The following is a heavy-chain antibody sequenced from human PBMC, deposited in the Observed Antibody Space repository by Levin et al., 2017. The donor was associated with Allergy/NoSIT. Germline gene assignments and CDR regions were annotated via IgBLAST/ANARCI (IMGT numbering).Heavy chain of an antibody. Sequence: ASVKVSCKASGGTFSSYAISWVRQAPGQGLEWMGRIIPILGIANYAQKFQGRVTITADKSTSTAYMELSSLRSEDTAVYYCARVLASRGVTLDYWGQGTLVTVSS. CDR3: ARVLASRGVTLDY. CDR2: IIPILGIA. D-gene: IGHD3-10*01. V-gene: IGHV1-69*04. J-gene: IGHJ4*02. CDR1: GGTFSSYA.